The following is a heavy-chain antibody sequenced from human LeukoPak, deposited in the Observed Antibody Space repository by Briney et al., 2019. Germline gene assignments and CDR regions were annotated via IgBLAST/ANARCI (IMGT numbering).Heavy chain of an antibody. CDR2: IKQDGREI. CDR1: GFNFNSYR. J-gene: IGHJ4*02. D-gene: IGHD3-10*01. V-gene: IGHV3-7*04. CDR3: ARARYGSGGYFFDF. Sequence: GGSLRLSCAASGFNFNSYRMRWVRQAPGKGLEWVGNIKQDGREIYFVDSVKGRFTISRDNAKSSLYLQMNSLRCEDTAVYYCARARYGSGGYFFDFWGQGTLVTVSS.